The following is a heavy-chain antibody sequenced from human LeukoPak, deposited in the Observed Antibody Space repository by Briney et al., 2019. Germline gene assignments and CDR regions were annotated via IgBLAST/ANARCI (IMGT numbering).Heavy chain of an antibody. Sequence: SETLSLTCTVSGGSISSSSYYWGWIRQPPGKGLEWIGSIYYSGSTYYNPSLKSRVTISVDTSKSQFSLKLSSVTAADTAVYYCARTLSIVVVPAAIPNWFDPWGQGTLVTVSS. CDR3: ARTLSIVVVPAAIPNWFDP. CDR2: IYYSGST. D-gene: IGHD2-2*02. J-gene: IGHJ5*02. V-gene: IGHV4-39*01. CDR1: GGSISSSSYY.